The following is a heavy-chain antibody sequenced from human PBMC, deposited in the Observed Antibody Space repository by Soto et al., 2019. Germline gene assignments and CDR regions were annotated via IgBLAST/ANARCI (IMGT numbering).Heavy chain of an antibody. D-gene: IGHD2-2*01. CDR2: VYWNDDK. J-gene: IGHJ5*02. V-gene: IGHV2-5*01. Sequence: GSGPTLVNPTQTLTLTCTFSGFSLSTSQVGVGWIRQPPGKALEWLAHVYWNDDKYYSLSLKSRLTISKDTSKSQVVLTMTNMDPVDTATYYCAHRRDATVRVPAAISAWFDPWGQGTQVTVSS. CDR1: GFSLSTSQVG. CDR3: AHRRDATVRVPAAISAWFDP.